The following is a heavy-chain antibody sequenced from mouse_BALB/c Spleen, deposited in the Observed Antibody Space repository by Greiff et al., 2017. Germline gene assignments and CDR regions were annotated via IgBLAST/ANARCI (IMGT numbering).Heavy chain of an antibody. CDR1: GFTFSSYG. CDR3: ARPIDGYAMDY. V-gene: IGHV5-6*01. D-gene: IGHD2-3*01. J-gene: IGHJ4*01. CDR2: ISSGGSYT. Sequence: EVQVVESGGDLVKPGGSLKLSCAASGFTFSSYGMSWVRQTPDKRLEWVATISSGGSYTYYPDSVKGRFTISRDNAKNTLYLQMSSLKSEDTAMYYCARPIDGYAMDYWGQGTSVTVSS.